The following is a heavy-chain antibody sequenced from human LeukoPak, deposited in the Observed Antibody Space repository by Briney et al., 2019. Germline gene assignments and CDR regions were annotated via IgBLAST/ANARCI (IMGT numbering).Heavy chain of an antibody. J-gene: IGHJ4*02. CDR3: ASHQRGHLDY. D-gene: IGHD3-10*01. V-gene: IGHV4-31*03. CDR2: IHYSGST. Sequence: SQTLSLTCTVSGGSISSGGYYWSWIRQHPGKGLEWIGYIHYSGSTYYNPSLKSRVTISVDTSKNQFSLKLSSVTAADTAVYYCASHQRGHLDYWGQGTLVTVSS. CDR1: GGSISSGGYY.